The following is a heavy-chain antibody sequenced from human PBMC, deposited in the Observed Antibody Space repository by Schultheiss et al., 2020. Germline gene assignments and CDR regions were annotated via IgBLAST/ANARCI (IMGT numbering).Heavy chain of an antibody. V-gene: IGHV4-39*01. CDR3: ARGHPGPDFDY. Sequence: SETLSLTCTVSGGSISSGGYYWSWIRQHPGKGLEWIGSIYYSGSTYYNPSLKSRVTISVDTSKNQFSLKLSSVTAADTAVYYCARGHPGPDFDYWGQGTLVTVSS. J-gene: IGHJ4*02. CDR1: GGSISSGGYY. CDR2: IYYSGST.